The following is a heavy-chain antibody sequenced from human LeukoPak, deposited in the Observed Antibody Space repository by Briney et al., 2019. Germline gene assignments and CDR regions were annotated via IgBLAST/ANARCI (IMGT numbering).Heavy chain of an antibody. V-gene: IGHV1-2*02. CDR3: ARGLYYEHFEAFDI. CDR2: INPNSGGT. CDR1: GYTFTGYY. D-gene: IGHD3-22*01. J-gene: IGHJ3*02. Sequence: GASVKVSCKASGYTFTGYYMHWVRQAPGQGLEWMGWINPNSGGTNYAQKFQGRVTMTRDTSISTAYMELSRLRSDDTAVYYCARGLYYEHFEAFDIWGQGTMVTVSS.